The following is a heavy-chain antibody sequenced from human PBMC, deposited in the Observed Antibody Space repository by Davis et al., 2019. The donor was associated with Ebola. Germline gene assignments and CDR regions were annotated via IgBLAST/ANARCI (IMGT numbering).Heavy chain of an antibody. CDR2: IHYSGST. J-gene: IGHJ2*01. V-gene: IGHV4-59*12. CDR3: ARSTYSSSWKGYFDL. D-gene: IGHD6-13*01. Sequence: SETLSLTCTVSGGSTSSSYWSWIRQPPGKGLEWIGYIHYSGSTNYNPSLKSRVTISVDTSKNQFSLKLSSVTAADTAVYYCARSTYSSSWKGYFDLWGRGTLVTVSS. CDR1: GGSTSSSY.